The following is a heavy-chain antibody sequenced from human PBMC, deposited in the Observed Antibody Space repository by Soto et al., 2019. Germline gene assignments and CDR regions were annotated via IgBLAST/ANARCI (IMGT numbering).Heavy chain of an antibody. D-gene: IGHD1-26*01. CDR3: VRGRSGSTRAFDI. CDR2: IHYSGST. J-gene: IGHJ3*02. CDR1: TGSISSGDYY. V-gene: IGHV4-31*03. Sequence: SETLSLTCTVSTGSISSGDYYWNWIRHHPGKGLEWIGYIHYSGSTYYNPSLKSRVTISVDTSKNQLTLKLNSVTAADTAVYYCVRGRSGSTRAFDIWGQGTMVTVS.